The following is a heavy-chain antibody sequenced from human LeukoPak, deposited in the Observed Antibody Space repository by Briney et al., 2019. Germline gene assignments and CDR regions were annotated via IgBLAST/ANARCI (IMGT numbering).Heavy chain of an antibody. CDR2: IWYDGSNK. V-gene: IGHV3-33*01. CDR3: ARDYTGYFDY. Sequence: GGSLRLSCAASGISFRSYGMHWVRQAPGKGLEWVAVIWYDGSNKYYADSVKGRFTISRDNSKNTLYLQMNSLRAEDTAVYYCARDYTGYFDYWGQGTLVTVSS. D-gene: IGHD3-10*01. J-gene: IGHJ4*02. CDR1: GISFRSYG.